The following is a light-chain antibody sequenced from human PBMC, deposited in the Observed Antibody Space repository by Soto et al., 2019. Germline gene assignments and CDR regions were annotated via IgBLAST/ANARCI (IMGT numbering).Light chain of an antibody. CDR2: EVV. CDR1: KNDIGVYDF. J-gene: IGLJ1*01. V-gene: IGLV2-8*01. Sequence: QSALTQPPSASGSPGQSVTICCTGTKNDIGVYDFVSWYQHHPGKAPRLIIYEVVQRPSGVPDRFSGSKSGNTASLAITGLQAEDVADYYCLSYDRSLSGHVFGTGTKVTVL. CDR3: LSYDRSLSGHV.